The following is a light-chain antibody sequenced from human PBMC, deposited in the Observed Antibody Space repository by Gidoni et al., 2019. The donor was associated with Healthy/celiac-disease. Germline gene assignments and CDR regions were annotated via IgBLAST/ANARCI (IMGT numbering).Light chain of an antibody. Sequence: EIVMTQSPATLSVSPGERATLSCRASQSVSSNLAWYQQKPGQAPRHLIYGASTRATGIPARFSGSGSGTEFTLTISSLQSEDFAVYYCQQYNNWPPWTFXHXTKVEIK. CDR3: QQYNNWPPWT. CDR2: GAS. J-gene: IGKJ1*01. V-gene: IGKV3-15*01. CDR1: QSVSSN.